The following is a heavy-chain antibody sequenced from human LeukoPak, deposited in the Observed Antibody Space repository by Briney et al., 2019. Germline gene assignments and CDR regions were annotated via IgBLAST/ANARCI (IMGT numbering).Heavy chain of an antibody. D-gene: IGHD3-10*01. Sequence: RGEPLKISCKGSGYSFTSYWIGWVRQMPGKGLEWMGIIYPGDSDTRYSLSFQGQVTISADESISTAYLQWSSLKASDTAMYYCARTTMVRGVILPLQHWGQGTLVTVSS. CDR2: IYPGDSDT. J-gene: IGHJ1*01. CDR1: GYSFTSYW. CDR3: ARTTMVRGVILPLQH. V-gene: IGHV5-51*01.